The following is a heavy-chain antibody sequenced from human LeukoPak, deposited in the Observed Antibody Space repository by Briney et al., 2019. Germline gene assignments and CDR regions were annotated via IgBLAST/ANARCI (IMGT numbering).Heavy chain of an antibody. D-gene: IGHD5-24*01. V-gene: IGHV4-4*02. J-gene: IGHJ4*02. Sequence: SGTLSLTCAVSGGSISGSDWWSWVRQPPGKGLEWMAYIYYSGNTYYNSSLQSRITISVDTSKNQFSLKLSSVTAADTAVYYCARAQMATIGEAVVGFDYWGQGTLVTVSS. CDR2: IYYSGNT. CDR3: ARAQMATIGEAVVGFDY. CDR1: GGSISGSDW.